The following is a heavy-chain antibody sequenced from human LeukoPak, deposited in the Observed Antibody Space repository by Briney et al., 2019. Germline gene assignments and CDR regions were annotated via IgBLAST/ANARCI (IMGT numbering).Heavy chain of an antibody. V-gene: IGHV3-7*03. CDR3: ARGDIDF. D-gene: IGHD2-21*02. CDR1: GFLFRNRW. J-gene: IGHJ4*02. Sequence: GGSLRLSCTTSGFLFRNRWMSWVRQAPGKGLEWVATINHDGSEKFYVDSVKGRFTISRDNARNSLFLQMSSLRVEETAVYYCARGDIDFWGRGTLVAVSS. CDR2: INHDGSEK.